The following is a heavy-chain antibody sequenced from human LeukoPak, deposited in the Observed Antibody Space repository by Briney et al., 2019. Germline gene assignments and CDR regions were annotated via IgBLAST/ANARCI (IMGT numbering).Heavy chain of an antibody. J-gene: IGHJ4*02. D-gene: IGHD6-13*01. Sequence: MPSEALSLTCAVYGGSFSGYYWSWIRQPPGKGLEWIGEINHSGSTNYNPSLKSRVTISVDTSKNQFSLKLSSVTPEDTAVYYCARRGYSSSWDFDYWGQGTLVTVSS. V-gene: IGHV4-34*01. CDR1: GGSFSGYY. CDR2: INHSGST. CDR3: ARRGYSSSWDFDY.